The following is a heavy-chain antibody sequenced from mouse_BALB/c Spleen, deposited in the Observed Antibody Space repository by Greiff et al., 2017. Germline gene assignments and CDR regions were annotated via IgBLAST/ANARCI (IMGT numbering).Heavy chain of an antibody. Sequence: VQLQQSGPGLVKPSQSLSLTCTVTGYSITSDYAWNWIRQFPGNKLEWMGYISYSGSTSYNPSLKSRISITRDTSKNQFFLQLNSVTTEDTATYYCASSPGGYFDYWGQGTTLTVSS. V-gene: IGHV3-2*02. CDR1: GYSITSDYA. J-gene: IGHJ2*01. CDR3: ASSPGGYFDY. CDR2: ISYSGST.